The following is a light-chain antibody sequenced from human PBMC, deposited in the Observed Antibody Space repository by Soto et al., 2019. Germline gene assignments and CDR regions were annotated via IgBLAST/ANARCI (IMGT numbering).Light chain of an antibody. V-gene: IGKV3-15*01. Sequence: EIVMTQSPATLSVSPGERATLSCRASQSVSSSLAWYQQKPGQAPRLLIYGASTRATGIPARFSGSGSGTEFTLTISSLQSEDFAVYYCQQYNNWWTFGQGTRGESN. CDR2: GAS. CDR1: QSVSSS. J-gene: IGKJ1*01. CDR3: QQYNNWWT.